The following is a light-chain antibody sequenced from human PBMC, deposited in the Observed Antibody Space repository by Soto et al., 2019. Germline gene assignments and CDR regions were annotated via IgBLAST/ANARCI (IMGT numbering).Light chain of an antibody. CDR3: QQYKSYWT. CDR1: QSIGTW. CDR2: DVS. Sequence: DIEMTQSPSTLSVSVGDRVTITCRASQSIGTWLAWYQQQPGKAPKVLIYDVSTLKSGVPSRFSGSASATEFTLSISSLQPDDFATYYCQQYKSYWTFGQGTKVDIK. J-gene: IGKJ1*01. V-gene: IGKV1-5*01.